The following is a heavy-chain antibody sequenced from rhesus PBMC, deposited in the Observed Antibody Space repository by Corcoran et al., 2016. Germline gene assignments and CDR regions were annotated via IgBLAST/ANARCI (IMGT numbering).Heavy chain of an antibody. CDR3: ARLCSSTYCSSAVY. CDR1: GCSIRSNY. J-gene: IGHJ4*01. D-gene: IGHD2-15*01. CDR2: ISGSGGST. V-gene: IGHV4-173*01. Sequence: QLQLQESGPGLVKPSETLSLTCAVSGCSIRSNYWSWIRQPPGKGMEWIGRISGSGGSTDYNPSLKSRVTISTDTSKNQFSLKLSSVTAADTAVYYCARLCSSTYCSSAVYWGQGVLVTVSS.